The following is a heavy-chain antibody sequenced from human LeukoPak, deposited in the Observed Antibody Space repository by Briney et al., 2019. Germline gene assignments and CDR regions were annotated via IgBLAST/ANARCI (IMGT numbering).Heavy chain of an antibody. V-gene: IGHV1-8*01. J-gene: IGHJ3*02. CDR1: GYTFTNFD. CDR2: MNPNSGYT. CDR3: ARGGLRWRDAFDI. D-gene: IGHD2-15*01. Sequence: ASVKVSCKASGYTFTNFDINWVRQATGQELEWLGWMNPNSGYTGYAQKFQGRVTMTRNASISIVYMELSSLRFEDTAVYYCARGGLRWRDAFDIWGQGTMVTVSS.